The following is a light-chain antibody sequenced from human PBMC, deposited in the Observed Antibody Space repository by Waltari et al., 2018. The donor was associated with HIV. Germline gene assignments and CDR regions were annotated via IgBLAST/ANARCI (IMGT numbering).Light chain of an antibody. V-gene: IGLV1-40*01. CDR1: SSNPGAGQA. CDR3: QSFDSSLSNLVV. CDR2: GDT. J-gene: IGLJ2*01. Sequence: QAVLTQPPSVSGAPGQRVTIPSHGSSSNPGAGQAVHRYQQLPGTAPKLLIYGDTHRPSGVPDRFSGSKSGTSASLAIAGLQTEDEAVFYCQSFDSSLSNLVVFGGGTKVTVL.